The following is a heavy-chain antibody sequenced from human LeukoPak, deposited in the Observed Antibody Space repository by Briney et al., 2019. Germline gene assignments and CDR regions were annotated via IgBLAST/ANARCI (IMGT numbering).Heavy chain of an antibody. V-gene: IGHV1-69*05. CDR1: GYTFTGYY. CDR3: ARGPSSDYYMDV. CDR2: IIPIFGTA. D-gene: IGHD3-10*01. Sequence: EASVKVSCKASGYTFTGYYMHWVRQAPGQGLEWMGGIIPIFGTANYAQKFQGRVTITTDESTSTAYMELSSLRSEDTAVYYCARGPSSDYYMDVWGKGTTVTVSS. J-gene: IGHJ6*03.